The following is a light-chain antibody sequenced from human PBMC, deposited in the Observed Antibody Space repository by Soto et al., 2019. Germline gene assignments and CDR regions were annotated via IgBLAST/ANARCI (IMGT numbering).Light chain of an antibody. Sequence: DIVMTQSQDSLTVSLGERATINCKSSPSVLYSSNNKNYLAWFQQKPGQPTKLLIYWASTRESGVPDRFSGSGSWTDFTLTISSLQAEEVALYYCQQYYSTPLTFGGGTKVEIK. J-gene: IGKJ4*01. CDR1: PSVLYSSNNKNY. CDR2: WAS. V-gene: IGKV4-1*01. CDR3: QQYYSTPLT.